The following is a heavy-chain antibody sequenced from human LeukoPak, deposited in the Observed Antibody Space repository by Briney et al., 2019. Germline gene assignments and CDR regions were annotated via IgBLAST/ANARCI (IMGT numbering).Heavy chain of an antibody. CDR2: ISSSSSTI. J-gene: IGHJ6*03. D-gene: IGHD2-2*01. CDR3: ARDGCSSTSCQPGYKDYYYMDV. CDR1: GFTFSSYS. Sequence: GGSLRLSCAASGFTFSSYSMNWVRQAPGKGLEWVSYISSSSSTIYYPDSVKGRFTISRDNAKNSLYLQMNSLRAEDTAVYYCARDGCSSTSCQPGYKDYYYMDVWGKGTTVTVS. V-gene: IGHV3-48*04.